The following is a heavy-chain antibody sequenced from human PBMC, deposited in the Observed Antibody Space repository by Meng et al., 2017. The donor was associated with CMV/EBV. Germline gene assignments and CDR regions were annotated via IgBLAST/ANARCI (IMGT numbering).Heavy chain of an antibody. V-gene: IGHV4-39*07. D-gene: IGHD2-21*01. Sequence: HLHLKQPGPGLVKPSEPLSLPCSVSGDSINSANNIWGWIRQPPGKGLEWIASIYYSKSTYYNPSLKSRVTIAVDTSKNQFSLRLSSVTAADTAVYYCARHGMWLIRNAYWGQGTLVTVSS. CDR3: ARHGMWLIRNAY. J-gene: IGHJ4*02. CDR1: GDSINSANNI. CDR2: IYYSKST.